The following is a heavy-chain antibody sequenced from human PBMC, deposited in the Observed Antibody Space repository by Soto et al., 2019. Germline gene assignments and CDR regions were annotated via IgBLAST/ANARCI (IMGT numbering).Heavy chain of an antibody. Sequence: ASVKVSCKASGYTFTSYAMHWVRQAPGQRLEWMGWINAGNGNTKYSQKFQGRVTITRDTSASTAYMELSSLRSDDTAVYYCARTNHDFWSGYFGQTDYWGQGTQVTVSS. CDR1: GYTFTSYA. J-gene: IGHJ4*02. D-gene: IGHD3-3*01. CDR2: INAGNGNT. CDR3: ARTNHDFWSGYFGQTDY. V-gene: IGHV1-3*01.